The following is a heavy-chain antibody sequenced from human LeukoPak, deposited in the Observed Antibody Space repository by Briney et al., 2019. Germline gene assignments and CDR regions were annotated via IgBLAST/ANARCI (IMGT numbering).Heavy chain of an antibody. D-gene: IGHD6-25*01. CDR3: AKGYSSGWHPSFDY. CDR1: GFTFSSYA. V-gene: IGHV3-30*02. J-gene: IGHJ4*02. Sequence: RTGGSLRLSCAASGFTFSSYAMHWVRQAPGKGLEWVAFIRYDGSNEYYADSVKGRFTISRDNSKNTLYLQMNSLRAEDTAVYYCAKGYSSGWHPSFDYWGQGTLVTVSS. CDR2: IRYDGSNE.